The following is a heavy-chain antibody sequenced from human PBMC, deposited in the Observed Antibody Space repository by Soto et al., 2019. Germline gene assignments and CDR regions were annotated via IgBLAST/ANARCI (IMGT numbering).Heavy chain of an antibody. J-gene: IGHJ4*02. D-gene: IGHD4-17*01. Sequence: PSETLSLTCTGSGGSISSSSYYWGWIRQPPGKGLEWIGSIYYSGSTYYNPSLKSRVTISVDTSKNQFSLKLSSVTAADTAVYYCARQNYGDYGGGFDYWGQGTPVTVSS. CDR1: GGSISSSSYY. V-gene: IGHV4-39*01. CDR2: IYYSGST. CDR3: ARQNYGDYGGGFDY.